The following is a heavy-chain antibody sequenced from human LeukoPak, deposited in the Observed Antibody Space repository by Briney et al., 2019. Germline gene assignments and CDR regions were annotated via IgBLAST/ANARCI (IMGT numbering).Heavy chain of an antibody. CDR3: GGTYDSRNGYVDY. J-gene: IGHJ4*02. Sequence: SSGTVSCKASGGSFSSYAISWVRLAPAPGLEWMGGIIPIFGTANYAQKFQGRVTITADESTSTAYMELSSRRSEDTAVYYCGGTYDSRNGYVDYWGQGTLVTVSS. CDR2: IIPIFGTA. D-gene: IGHD3-22*01. V-gene: IGHV1-69*01. CDR1: GGSFSSYA.